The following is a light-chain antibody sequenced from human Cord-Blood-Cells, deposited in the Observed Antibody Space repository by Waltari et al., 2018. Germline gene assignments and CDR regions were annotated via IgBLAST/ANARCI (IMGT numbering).Light chain of an antibody. J-gene: IGLJ3*02. Sequence: QSALTQPASVSGSPGQSITISCTGTSSDVGGYNYFSWYQQHPGKAPKLMIYDVSNRPSGVSNRVSGAKSGNTASLTISGLQAEDEADYYCSSYTSSSTLEVFGGGTKLTIL. V-gene: IGLV2-14*01. CDR1: SSDVGGYNY. CDR3: SSYTSSSTLEV. CDR2: DVS.